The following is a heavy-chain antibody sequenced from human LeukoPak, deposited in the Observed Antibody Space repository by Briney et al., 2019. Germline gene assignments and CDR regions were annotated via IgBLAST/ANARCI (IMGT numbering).Heavy chain of an antibody. CDR1: GGSITTSSYY. CDR3: ARAFRARYFDL. J-gene: IGHJ2*01. CDR2: IYYSGST. Sequence: SETLSLTCTVSGGSITTSSYYWGWIRQPPGKGLEWIGIIYYSGSTYYNPSLKGRVTISVDTSKSQFSLKLSSVTAADTAVYYCARAFRARYFDLWGRGTLVTVSS. V-gene: IGHV4-39*01. D-gene: IGHD2/OR15-2a*01.